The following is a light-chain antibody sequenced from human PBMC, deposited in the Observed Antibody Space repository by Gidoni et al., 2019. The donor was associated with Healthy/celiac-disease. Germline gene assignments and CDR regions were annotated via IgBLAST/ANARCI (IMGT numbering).Light chain of an antibody. J-gene: IGKJ2*01. CDR3: QQYDNLMYT. Sequence: DIQMTQSPSSLSASVGDRVTITCQASQDISNYLNWYQQKPGKAPKLLIYDASNLETGVPSRFSGSGSGKDFTFTISRLQPEDIAKYYWQQYDNLMYTFGQGTKLEIK. V-gene: IGKV1-33*01. CDR2: DAS. CDR1: QDISNY.